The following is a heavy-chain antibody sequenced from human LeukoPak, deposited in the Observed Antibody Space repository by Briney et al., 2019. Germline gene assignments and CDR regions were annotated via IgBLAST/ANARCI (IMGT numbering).Heavy chain of an antibody. CDR1: GFIFNNAW. D-gene: IGHD6-19*01. Sequence: GGSLRLSCAASGFIFNNAWMNWVRQAPGEGPVWVSRIDGDGSSTKYADSVKGRFTISRDNAKNTLYLQMNSLRVDDTAVYYCARDPGGQWLVLEYFQDWGQGTLVSVSS. V-gene: IGHV3-74*03. J-gene: IGHJ1*01. CDR2: IDGDGSST. CDR3: ARDPGGQWLVLEYFQD.